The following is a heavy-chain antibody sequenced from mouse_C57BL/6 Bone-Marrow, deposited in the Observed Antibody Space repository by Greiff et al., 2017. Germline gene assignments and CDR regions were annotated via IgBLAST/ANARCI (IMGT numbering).Heavy chain of an antibody. CDR2: IDPEIGDT. J-gene: IGHJ2*01. D-gene: IGHD2-3*01. CDR1: GFNFKDDY. Sequence: VQLQQSGAELVRPGASVKLSCTASGFNFKDDYIHWVKQRPEQGLEWIGWIDPEIGDTEYASKFQGKATITLDTSSNTAYLQLSSLTSEDTAVYYYSSFDGNYFDFWGQGTPLTVAS. CDR3: SSFDGNYFDF. V-gene: IGHV14-4*01.